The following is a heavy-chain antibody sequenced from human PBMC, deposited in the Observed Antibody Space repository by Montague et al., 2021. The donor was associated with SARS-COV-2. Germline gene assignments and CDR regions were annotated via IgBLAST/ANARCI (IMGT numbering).Heavy chain of an antibody. Sequence: SETLSLTCAVHGGSFSTYSWNWIRQPPGKGLEWIGEIHHGGSTNYNPSLKSRVTISADTSKNQFSLKLTSVAAADTAVYYCARLGDGVVPSPILGVGPNCSYYDRDVWGKGTTVTVSS. CDR1: GGSFSTYS. CDR2: IHHGGST. CDR3: ARLGDGVVPSPILGVGPNCSYYDRDV. J-gene: IGHJ6*03. D-gene: IGHD3-10*01. V-gene: IGHV4-34*01.